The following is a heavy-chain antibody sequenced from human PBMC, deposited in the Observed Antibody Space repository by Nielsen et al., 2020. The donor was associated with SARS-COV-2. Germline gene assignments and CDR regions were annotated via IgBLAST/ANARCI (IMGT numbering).Heavy chain of an antibody. J-gene: IGHJ4*02. CDR3: ARDVESGYSYGPENYFDY. V-gene: IGHV3-33*01. D-gene: IGHD5-18*01. CDR1: GFTFSSYG. CDR2: IWYDGSNK. Sequence: GESLKISCAASGFTFSSYGMHWVRQAPGKGLEWVAVIWYDGSNKYYADSVKGRFTISRDNSKNSLYLQMNSLRAEDTSVYYCARDVESGYSYGPENYFDYWGQGTLVTVSS.